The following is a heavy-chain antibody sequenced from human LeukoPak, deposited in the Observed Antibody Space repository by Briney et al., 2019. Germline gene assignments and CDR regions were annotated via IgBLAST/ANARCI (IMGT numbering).Heavy chain of an antibody. D-gene: IGHD3-16*01. J-gene: IGHJ6*03. V-gene: IGHV1-8*01. CDR1: GHTFTSYD. CDR2: MNPNSGNT. Sequence: ASVKVSCKASGHTFTSYDINWVRQATGQGLEWMGWMNPNSGNTGYAQKFQGRVTMTRNTSISTAYMELSSLRSEDTAVYYCARGRGNVGYYDYVWGEQHPEDYYYYYYMDVWGQGTLVTVSS. CDR3: ARGRGNVGYYDYVWGEQHPEDYYYYYYMDV.